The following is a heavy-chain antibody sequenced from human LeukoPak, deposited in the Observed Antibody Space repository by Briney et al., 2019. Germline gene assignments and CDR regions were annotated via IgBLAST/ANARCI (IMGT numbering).Heavy chain of an antibody. CDR1: GYRFPSYW. CDR3: ARLRDYVWGSYRYDAFDI. J-gene: IGHJ3*02. CDR2: IYPGDSDT. D-gene: IGHD3-16*02. V-gene: IGHV5-51*01. Sequence: GESLKISCKGSGYRFPSYWIGWVRQMPGKGLVWMGIIYPGDSDTRYSPSFQGQVTISADKSISTAYLQWSSLKASDTAMYYCARLRDYVWGSYRYDAFDIWGQGTMVTVSS.